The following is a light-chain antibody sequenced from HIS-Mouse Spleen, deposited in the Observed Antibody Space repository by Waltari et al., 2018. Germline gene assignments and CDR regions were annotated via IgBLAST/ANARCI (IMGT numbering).Light chain of an antibody. V-gene: IGKV1-39*01. CDR2: AAS. Sequence: DIQTTQSPSSLSASVGDRVTITCRASQSISSYLNWYQQKPGKAPKLLIYAASSLQSGVPSRFSGSGSGTDFTLTISSLQPEDFATYYCQQSYSTPRTLGQGTKVEIK. CDR3: QQSYSTPRT. CDR1: QSISSY. J-gene: IGKJ1*01.